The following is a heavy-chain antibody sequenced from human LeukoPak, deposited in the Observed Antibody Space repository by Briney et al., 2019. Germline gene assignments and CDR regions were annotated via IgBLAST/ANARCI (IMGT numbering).Heavy chain of an antibody. D-gene: IGHD3-22*01. CDR3: ARHFTYYYDSSGYPRDAFDI. Sequence: SETLSLTCTVSGGSISGYYWSWIRQSPGKGLLWIGYIYYSGSTNYHPSLKSRVTISIDMSRNQFSLKLSSVTAADTALYYCARHFTYYYDSSGYPRDAFDIWGQGTTVTVSS. J-gene: IGHJ3*02. CDR2: IYYSGST. CDR1: GGSISGYY. V-gene: IGHV4-59*08.